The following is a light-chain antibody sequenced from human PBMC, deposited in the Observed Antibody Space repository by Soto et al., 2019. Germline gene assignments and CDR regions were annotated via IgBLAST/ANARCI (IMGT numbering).Light chain of an antibody. J-gene: IGKJ5*01. CDR2: GAS. Sequence: EIVLTQSPGTLSLSPGERATLSCRASQTFSNSFLSWFQQIPGQAPRLLIYGASNRATGFPDRFSGSGSGTEFTLTISRLQSEDFAVYYCQKYNNWPPNTFGQGTRLEIK. CDR3: QKYNNWPPNT. V-gene: IGKV3-20*01. CDR1: QTFSNSF.